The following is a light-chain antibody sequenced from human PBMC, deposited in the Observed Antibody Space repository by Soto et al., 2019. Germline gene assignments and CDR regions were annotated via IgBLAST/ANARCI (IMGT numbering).Light chain of an antibody. V-gene: IGKV3-15*01. Sequence: EIVMTQSPATLSVSPGERATLSCRASQSVSSNLAWYQQKPGQAPRLLIYGASTRATGIPARFSGSGSGTEFTLTISSLQSEDFAVYHCQQYNNWPYTFGQGTKVDSK. CDR1: QSVSSN. J-gene: IGKJ2*01. CDR3: QQYNNWPYT. CDR2: GAS.